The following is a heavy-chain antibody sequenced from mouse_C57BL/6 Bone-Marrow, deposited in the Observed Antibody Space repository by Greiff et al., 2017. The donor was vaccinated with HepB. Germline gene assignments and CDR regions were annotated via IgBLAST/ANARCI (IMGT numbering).Heavy chain of an antibody. D-gene: IGHD2-3*01. V-gene: IGHV14-3*01. Sequence: VQLQQSVAELVRPGASVKLSCTASGFNIKNPYMHWVKQRPEQGLEWIGRIDPANGNTKYAPKFQGKATITAYTSSNTAYLQLSRLTSEDTALYYCARSHGYSLDYWGQGTTLTVSS. CDR3: ARSHGYSLDY. J-gene: IGHJ2*01. CDR2: IDPANGNT. CDR1: GFNIKNPY.